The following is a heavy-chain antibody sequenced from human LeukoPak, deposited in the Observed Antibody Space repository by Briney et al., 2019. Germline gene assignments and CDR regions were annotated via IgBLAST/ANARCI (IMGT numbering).Heavy chain of an antibody. V-gene: IGHV3-30-3*01. CDR2: ISYDGSSK. J-gene: IGHJ6*02. D-gene: IGHD2-8*02. Sequence: GGSLRLSCAASGYTFSSYAMHWVRQAPGKGLGWLAVISYDGSSKSYADSVKDRFTISRDNSKNTLSLQMNRLRTEDTAVYFCARGTGYYYYYDAMDVWGQGSTVTGSS. CDR3: ARGTGYYYYYDAMDV. CDR1: GYTFSSYA.